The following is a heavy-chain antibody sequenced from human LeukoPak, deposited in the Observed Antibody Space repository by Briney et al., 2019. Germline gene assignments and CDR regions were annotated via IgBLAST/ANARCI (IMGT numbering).Heavy chain of an antibody. V-gene: IGHV5-51*01. CDR2: INPGDSDT. Sequence: GASLQISCEGSGSIFTTYWIGWVRPLRGKGLGGMGIINPGDSDTKYSPSFQGQITMSADKSISTAYLQWSSLKASDTAMYYCARSRSYDSNGYYYGYWGQGTLVTVSS. CDR1: GSIFTTYW. D-gene: IGHD3-22*01. J-gene: IGHJ4*02. CDR3: ARSRSYDSNGYYYGY.